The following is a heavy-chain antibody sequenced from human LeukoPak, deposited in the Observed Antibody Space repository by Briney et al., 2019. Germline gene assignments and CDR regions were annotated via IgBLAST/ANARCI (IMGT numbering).Heavy chain of an antibody. Sequence: ASVKVSCKASGGTFSSYAISWVRQAPGQGIEWMGWINPNSGGTNYAQKFQGRVTMTRDTSISTAYMELSRLRSDDTAVYYCAREWELLSGGLGYWGQGTLVTVSS. CDR1: GGTFSSYA. CDR3: AREWELLSGGLGY. D-gene: IGHD1-26*01. J-gene: IGHJ4*02. V-gene: IGHV1-2*02. CDR2: INPNSGGT.